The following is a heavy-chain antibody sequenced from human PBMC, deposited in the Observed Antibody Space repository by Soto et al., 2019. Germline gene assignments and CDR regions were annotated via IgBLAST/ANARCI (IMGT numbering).Heavy chain of an antibody. J-gene: IGHJ5*02. CDR3: ARADPYYYGAGGWFDP. V-gene: IGHV4-30-4*01. D-gene: IGHD3-10*01. Sequence: SETLSLTCTVSGGSISSGDYYWSWIRQPPGKGLEWIGYTYYSGSTYYNPSLKSRVTISVDTSKNQFSLKLSSVTAADTAVYYCARADPYYYGAGGWFDPWGQGTLVTVSS. CDR1: GGSISSGDYY. CDR2: TYYSGST.